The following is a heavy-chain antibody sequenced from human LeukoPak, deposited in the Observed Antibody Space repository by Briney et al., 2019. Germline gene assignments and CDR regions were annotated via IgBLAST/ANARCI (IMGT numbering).Heavy chain of an antibody. CDR3: ARRSSGETFDY. V-gene: IGHV4-31*03. J-gene: IGHJ4*02. D-gene: IGHD3-22*01. CDR2: IYYSGST. CDR1: GGSISSGGYY. Sequence: PSQTLSLTCTVSGGSISSGGYYWSWIRQHPGKGLEWIGYIYYSGSTYYNPSLKSRITTSVDTSKNQFSLKLSSVTAADTAVYYCARRSSGETFDYWGQGTLVTVSS.